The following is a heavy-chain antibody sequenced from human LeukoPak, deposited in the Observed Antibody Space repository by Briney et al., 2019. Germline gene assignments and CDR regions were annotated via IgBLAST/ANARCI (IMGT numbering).Heavy chain of an antibody. J-gene: IGHJ6*03. CDR2: ISYHGQNI. CDR1: GFNISTSG. CDR3: AREGTIFGVVYYYYMDV. D-gene: IGHD3-3*01. V-gene: IGHV3-30*03. Sequence: GGSLRLSCAASGFNISTSGMHWVRQAPGKGLEWVAYISYHGQNIIHAKSVKGRFTISRDNSKNTLYLQMNSLSADDTAVYYCAREGTIFGVVYYYYMDVWGKGTTVTVSS.